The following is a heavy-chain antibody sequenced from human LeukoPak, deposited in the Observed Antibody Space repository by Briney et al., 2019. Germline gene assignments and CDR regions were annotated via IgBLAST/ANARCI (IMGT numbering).Heavy chain of an antibody. CDR3: ASNADSSWYPEKHFDL. J-gene: IGHJ2*01. CDR2: IYTSGST. D-gene: IGHD6-13*01. V-gene: IGHV4-4*07. CDR1: GGSISSYY. Sequence: SETLSLTCTVSGGSISSYYWSWIRQPAGKGLEWIGRIYTSGSTNYNPSLKSRVTMSVDTSKNQFSLKLSSVTAADTAVYYCASNADSSWYPEKHFDLWGRGTLVTVSS.